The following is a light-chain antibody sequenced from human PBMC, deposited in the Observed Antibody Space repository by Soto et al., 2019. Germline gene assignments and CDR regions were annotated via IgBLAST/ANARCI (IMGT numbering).Light chain of an antibody. Sequence: QSALTQPASLSGSPGQSITISCTGTSSDIGAYDYVSRFQQHPGKAPKLMIYEVSNRPSGVSNRFSGSKSGNTASLTISGLQAEDEADYYCSSYTSSSTYVFGTGTKLTVL. CDR2: EVS. CDR3: SSYTSSSTYV. V-gene: IGLV2-14*01. J-gene: IGLJ1*01. CDR1: SSDIGAYDY.